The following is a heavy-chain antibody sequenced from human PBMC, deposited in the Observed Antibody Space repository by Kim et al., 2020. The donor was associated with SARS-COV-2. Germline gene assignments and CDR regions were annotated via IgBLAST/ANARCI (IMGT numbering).Heavy chain of an antibody. V-gene: IGHV3-9*01. CDR3: AKEEALAARTESHYYYYYGMDV. D-gene: IGHD6-6*01. Sequence: GGSLRLSCAASGFTFDDYAMHWVRQAPGKGLEWVSGISWNSGSIGYADSVKGRFTISRDNANNSLYLQMNSLRAEDTALYYCAKEEALAARTESHYYYYYGMDVWGQGTTVTVSS. CDR1: GFTFDDYA. J-gene: IGHJ6*02. CDR2: ISWNSGSI.